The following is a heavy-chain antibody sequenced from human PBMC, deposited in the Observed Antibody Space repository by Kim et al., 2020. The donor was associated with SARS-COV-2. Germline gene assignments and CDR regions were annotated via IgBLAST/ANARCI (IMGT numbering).Heavy chain of an antibody. V-gene: IGHV1-2*04. CDR3: AREASVSGESATGMDV. CDR2: INPNSGGT. CDR1: GYTFTGYY. Sequence: ASVKVSCKASGYTFTGYYMHWVRQAPGQGLEWMGWINPNSGGTNYAQKFQGWVTMTRDTSISTAYMELSRLRSDDTAVYYCAREASVSGESATGMDVWGQGTTVTVSS. J-gene: IGHJ6*02. D-gene: IGHD3-16*01.